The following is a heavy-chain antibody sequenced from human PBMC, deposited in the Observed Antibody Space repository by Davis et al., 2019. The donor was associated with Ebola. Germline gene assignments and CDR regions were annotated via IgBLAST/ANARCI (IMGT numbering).Heavy chain of an antibody. J-gene: IGHJ6*02. CDR3: ARDPSSCSDGMCSGGV. CDR2: LYSSGRT. Sequence: GESLKISCAASGFNVDSNYMNWVRQAPGKGLEWVSILYSSGRTDYTDSVKGRFTVSRDSSKNTLYLQMNSLRAEDSAVYYCARDPSSCSDGMCSGGVWGQGTMVIVSS. CDR1: GFNVDSNY. D-gene: IGHD2-15*01. V-gene: IGHV3-66*01.